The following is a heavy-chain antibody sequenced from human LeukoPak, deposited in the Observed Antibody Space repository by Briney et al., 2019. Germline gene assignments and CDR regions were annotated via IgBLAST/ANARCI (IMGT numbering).Heavy chain of an antibody. CDR3: ARDRNLGELSS. CDR2: INSDGSST. Sequence: GGSLGLSCAASGFTFSSYWMHWVRQAPGKGLVWVSRINSDGSSTSYADSVKGRFTISRDNAKNTLYLQMSSLRAEHTAVHYCARDRNLGELSSWGQRTLGTVS. CDR1: GFTFSSYW. D-gene: IGHD3-16*02. V-gene: IGHV3-74*01. J-gene: IGHJ5*02.